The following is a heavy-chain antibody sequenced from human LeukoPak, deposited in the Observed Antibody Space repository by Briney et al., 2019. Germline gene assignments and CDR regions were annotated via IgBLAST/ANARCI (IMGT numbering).Heavy chain of an antibody. Sequence: PSETLSLTCAVYGGSFSGYYWSWIRQPPGKGLEWIGEINHSGSTNYDPSLKSRVTISVDTSKNQFSLKLSSVTAADTAVYYCARGYGATLDYWGQGTLVTVSS. CDR1: GGSFSGYY. J-gene: IGHJ4*02. D-gene: IGHD5-12*01. CDR3: ARGYGATLDY. V-gene: IGHV4-34*01. CDR2: INHSGST.